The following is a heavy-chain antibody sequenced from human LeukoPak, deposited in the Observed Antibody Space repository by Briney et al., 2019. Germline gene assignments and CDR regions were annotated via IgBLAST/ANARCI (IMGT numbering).Heavy chain of an antibody. CDR1: RFTFSSYA. J-gene: IGHJ4*02. Sequence: GGSLRLSCAASRFTFSSYAMSWVRQAPGKGLEWVSGISGSGGSTYYADSVKGRFTISRDNSKNTLYLQMNSLRAEDTAVYYCARRLGYSFDYWGQGTLVTVSS. CDR3: ARRLGYSFDY. V-gene: IGHV3-23*01. D-gene: IGHD3-22*01. CDR2: ISGSGGST.